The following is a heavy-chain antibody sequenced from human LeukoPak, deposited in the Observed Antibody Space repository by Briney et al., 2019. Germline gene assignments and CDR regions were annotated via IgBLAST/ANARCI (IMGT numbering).Heavy chain of an antibody. Sequence: AGGTLRLSCVASGFTFGSYSMNWVRQAPGKGLEWVSSISSSSSYIYYADSMKGRFTISRDNAKNSLYLQMNSLRAEDTAVYYCARESVDSSSWQYWGQGTLVIVSS. D-gene: IGHD6-13*01. CDR2: ISSSSSYI. CDR1: GFTFGSYS. V-gene: IGHV3-21*01. J-gene: IGHJ4*02. CDR3: ARESVDSSSWQY.